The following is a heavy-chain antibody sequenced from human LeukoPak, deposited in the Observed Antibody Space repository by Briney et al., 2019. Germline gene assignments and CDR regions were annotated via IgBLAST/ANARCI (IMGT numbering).Heavy chain of an antibody. CDR2: IKRDGSEK. CDR3: ARTRGFDY. CDR1: RFTFSSYW. V-gene: IGHV3-7*03. J-gene: IGHJ4*02. D-gene: IGHD5-24*01. Sequence: GGSLRLSCAASRFTFSSYWMTWVRQAPGKGLEWVANIKRDGSEKYYVDSVKGRFTISRDNAKDSLFLQMNSLRVEDTAVYYCARTRGFDYWGQGTLVTVSS.